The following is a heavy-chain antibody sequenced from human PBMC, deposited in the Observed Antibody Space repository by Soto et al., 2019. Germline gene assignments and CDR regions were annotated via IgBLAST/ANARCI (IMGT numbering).Heavy chain of an antibody. V-gene: IGHV1-69*12. CDR2: IIPIFGTA. CDR3: ARDKQRHWNYPYYYYYGMDV. D-gene: IGHD1-7*01. J-gene: IGHJ6*02. Sequence: QVQLVQSGAEVKKPGSSVKVSCKASGGTFSSYAISWVRQAPGQGLEWMGGIIPIFGTANYAQKFQGRVTITADESTSTAYMELSSLRSEDTAVYYCARDKQRHWNYPYYYYYGMDVWGQGTTVTVSS. CDR1: GGTFSSYA.